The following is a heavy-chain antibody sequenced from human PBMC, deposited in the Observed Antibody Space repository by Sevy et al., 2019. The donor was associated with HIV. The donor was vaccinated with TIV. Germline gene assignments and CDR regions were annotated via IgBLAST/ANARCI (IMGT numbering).Heavy chain of an antibody. V-gene: IGHV7-4-1*02. J-gene: IGHJ1*01. CDR3: ARDPGLLSYYYDAQYFQH. CDR1: GYTFTHYA. CDR2: INTDTGNP. D-gene: IGHD3-22*01. Sequence: ASVKVSCKASGYTFTHYAVNWVRQAPGQGLEWMGWINTDTGNPTYAQGFTGRFVFSLDTSVSTAYLQISSLKAEDTAVYFCARDPGLLSYYYDAQYFQHWRQGTLVTVSS.